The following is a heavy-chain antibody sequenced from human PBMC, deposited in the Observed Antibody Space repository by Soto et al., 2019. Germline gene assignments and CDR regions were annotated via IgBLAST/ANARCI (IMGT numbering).Heavy chain of an antibody. V-gene: IGHV4-59*08. Sequence: SETLSLTCAVPGGSTRSYYWSWIRQPPGKGLEWIGYIHHNGETNHNPSLQSRVTMSVDTSRDQFSLMLTSVTAADTAVYYCARHLRNYDVADAWGKGTMVTVSS. CDR3: ARHLRNYDVADA. CDR1: GGSTRSYY. CDR2: IHHNGET. J-gene: IGHJ6*04. D-gene: IGHD3-3*01.